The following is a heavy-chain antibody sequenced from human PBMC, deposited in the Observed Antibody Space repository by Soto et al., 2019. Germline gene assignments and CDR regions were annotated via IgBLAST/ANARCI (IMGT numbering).Heavy chain of an antibody. V-gene: IGHV4-59*01. Sequence: SETLSLTCTVSGGSISSYYWSWIRQPPGKGLEWIGYIYYSGSTNYNPSLKSRVTISVDTSKNQFSLKLSSVTAADTAVYYCARELQLGGRGGYYFDYWGQGTLVTVSS. J-gene: IGHJ4*02. D-gene: IGHD6-6*01. CDR2: IYYSGST. CDR1: GGSISSYY. CDR3: ARELQLGGRGGYYFDY.